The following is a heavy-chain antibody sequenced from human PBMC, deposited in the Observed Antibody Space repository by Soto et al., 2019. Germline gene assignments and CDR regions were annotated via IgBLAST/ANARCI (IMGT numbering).Heavy chain of an antibody. Sequence: SETLSLTSAVYGGKFSGYDWSWIRQPPGKGLEWIGEINHSGSTNYNPSLKSRVTISVDTSKNQFSLKLSSVTAADTAVYYCARGVRFLEWFPYQNYFDYWGQGTLVTVSS. J-gene: IGHJ4*02. CDR2: INHSGST. CDR1: GGKFSGYD. V-gene: IGHV4-34*01. CDR3: ARGVRFLEWFPYQNYFDY. D-gene: IGHD3-3*01.